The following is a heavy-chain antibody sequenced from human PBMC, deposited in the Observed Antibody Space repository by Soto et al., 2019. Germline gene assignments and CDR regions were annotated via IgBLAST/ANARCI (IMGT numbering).Heavy chain of an antibody. D-gene: IGHD2-2*01. Sequence: SETLSLTCTVSGGSISSSSYYWGWIRQPPGKRLEWIGSIYYSGSTYYNPSLKSRVTISVDTSKNQFSLKLSSVTAADTALCYCARGTKSLIVVVPAALIDYWGQGTLVTVSS. J-gene: IGHJ4*02. V-gene: IGHV4-39*07. CDR3: ARGTKSLIVVVPAALIDY. CDR2: IYYSGST. CDR1: GGSISSSSYY.